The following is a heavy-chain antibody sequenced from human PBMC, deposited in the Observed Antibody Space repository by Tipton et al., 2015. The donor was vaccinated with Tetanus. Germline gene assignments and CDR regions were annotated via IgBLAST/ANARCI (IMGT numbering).Heavy chain of an antibody. CDR2: TYGDGST. D-gene: IGHD3-16*02. J-gene: IGHJ4*02. Sequence: SLRLSCAASGFTFSGFPMNWVRQAPGKGLEWVSLTYGDGSTYYADSVKGRFTISRDNSKNTLYLQMSNLRAEDTAVYYCARDYPDFDYWGQGTLVTVSS. CDR3: ARDYPDFDY. V-gene: IGHV3-53*01. CDR1: GFTFSGFP.